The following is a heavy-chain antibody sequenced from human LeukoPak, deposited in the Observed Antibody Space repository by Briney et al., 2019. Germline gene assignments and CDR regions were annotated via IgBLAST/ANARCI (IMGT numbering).Heavy chain of an antibody. J-gene: IGHJ4*02. Sequence: GGSLRLSCAASGFTFSSYAMSWVRQAPGKGLEWASGISGSGGSTYYADSVRGRFTISRDNSKNTLYLQMNSLRAEDTAVYYCAKDLGYYDFWSGYYLDYWGQGTLVTVSS. CDR2: ISGSGGST. V-gene: IGHV3-23*01. CDR1: GFTFSSYA. D-gene: IGHD3-3*01. CDR3: AKDLGYYDFWSGYYLDY.